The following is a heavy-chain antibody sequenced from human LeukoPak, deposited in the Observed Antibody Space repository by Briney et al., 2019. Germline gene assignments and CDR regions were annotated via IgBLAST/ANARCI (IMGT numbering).Heavy chain of an antibody. Sequence: GGSLRLSCAASGFTFSSYAMHWVRQAPGKGLEWVAVISYDGSNKYYADSVKGRFTISRDNSKNTLYLQMNSLRAEDTAMYYCARARPHCSSTSCYEGFDYWGQGTLVTVSS. CDR3: ARARPHCSSTSCYEGFDY. D-gene: IGHD2-2*01. CDR2: ISYDGSNK. CDR1: GFTFSSYA. V-gene: IGHV3-30-3*01. J-gene: IGHJ4*02.